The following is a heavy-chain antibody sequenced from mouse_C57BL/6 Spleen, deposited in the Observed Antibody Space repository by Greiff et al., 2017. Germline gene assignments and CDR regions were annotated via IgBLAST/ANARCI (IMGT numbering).Heavy chain of an antibody. CDR3: TTLLLRLYYLDY. Sequence: VQLQQSGAELVRPGASVTLSCKASGYTFTDYEMHWVKQTPVHGLEWIGAIDPETGGTAYNQKFKGKAILTADKSSSTAYMELRSLTSEDSAVYYCTTLLLRLYYLDYWGQGTTLTVSS. CDR1: GYTFTDYE. V-gene: IGHV1-15*01. D-gene: IGHD1-1*01. CDR2: IDPETGGT. J-gene: IGHJ2*01.